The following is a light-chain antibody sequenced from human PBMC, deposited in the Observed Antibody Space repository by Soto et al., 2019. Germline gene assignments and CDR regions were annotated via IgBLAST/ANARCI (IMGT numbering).Light chain of an antibody. Sequence: EIVLTQSPATLSLSPGERATLPCRASQSVSTSLAWYQQRPGQAPRLLIYDVSNRAAGVPDRFSGSGSGTDFTLTISNLGPEDFAIYYCQERSNWPRLTFGGGTTVEIK. J-gene: IGKJ4*01. CDR1: QSVSTS. CDR2: DVS. V-gene: IGKV3-11*01. CDR3: QERSNWPRLT.